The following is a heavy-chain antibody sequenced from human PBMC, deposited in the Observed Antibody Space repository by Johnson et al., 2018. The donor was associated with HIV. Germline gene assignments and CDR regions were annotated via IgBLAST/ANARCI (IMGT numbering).Heavy chain of an antibody. CDR1: GFPFHTYW. V-gene: IGHV3-7*01. CDR2: IKQDGSET. J-gene: IGHJ3*02. CDR3: VSVVRMPFSSDWKAFHI. Sequence: MLLVESGGGVVQPGGSLRLSCAASGFPFHTYWMSWVRQGPGKGLEWVASIKQDGSETSYVDSVKGRFIISIDNAKNSLFLQMNSLRAGDTALYYCVSVVRMPFSSDWKAFHIWGQGTLVSVSS. D-gene: IGHD6-19*01.